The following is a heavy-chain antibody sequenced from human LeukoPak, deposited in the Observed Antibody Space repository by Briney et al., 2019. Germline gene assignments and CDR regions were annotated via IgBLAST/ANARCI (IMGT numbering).Heavy chain of an antibody. D-gene: IGHD6-13*01. CDR1: GFTFSSYA. CDR3: AKDVRTQQLVWRLPNSNYFDY. J-gene: IGHJ4*02. CDR2: ISGSGGST. Sequence: PGGSLRLSCAASGFTFSSYAMSWVRQAPGKGLEWVSAISGSGGSTYYADSVKGRFTISRDNSKNTLYLQMNSLRAEDTAVYYCAKDVRTQQLVWRLPNSNYFDYWGQGTLVTASS. V-gene: IGHV3-23*01.